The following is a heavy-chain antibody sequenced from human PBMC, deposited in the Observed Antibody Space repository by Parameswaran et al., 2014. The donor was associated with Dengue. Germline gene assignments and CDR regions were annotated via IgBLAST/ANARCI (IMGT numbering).Heavy chain of an antibody. CDR3: ETATIPGSEY. D-gene: IGHD1-14*01. CDR2: ISHDGRNK. V-gene: IGHV3-30*03. J-gene: IGHJ4*02. Sequence: VRQAPGKGLEWVAVISHDGRNKFYGDSVKGRFTISRDNSKNTLYLQMNRLRGEDTALYYCETATIPGSEYWGQGTLVTVSS.